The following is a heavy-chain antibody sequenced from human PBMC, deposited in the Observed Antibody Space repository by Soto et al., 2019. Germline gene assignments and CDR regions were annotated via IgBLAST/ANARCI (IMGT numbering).Heavy chain of an antibody. Sequence: QVQLQESGPGLVKPSQNLSLTCTVSVGSISSGGYYWRWIRQHPGKGREWIEYIYYSGSTYYNPSLKSRVTISVDTSKNQFSLKLSSVTAADTAVYYCARVCGGDCHNGMDVWGQGITVTVSS. CDR2: IYYSGST. CDR3: ARVCGGDCHNGMDV. V-gene: IGHV4-31*03. D-gene: IGHD2-21*02. CDR1: VGSISSGGYY. J-gene: IGHJ6*02.